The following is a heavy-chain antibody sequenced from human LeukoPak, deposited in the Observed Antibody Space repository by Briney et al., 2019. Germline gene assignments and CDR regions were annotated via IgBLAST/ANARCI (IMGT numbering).Heavy chain of an antibody. D-gene: IGHD3-22*01. CDR2: ISSSSSYI. J-gene: IGHJ4*02. CDR3: ARITYYYDSSGYLDY. Sequence: GGSLRLSCAASGFTFSSYSMNWVRQAPGKGLEWVSSISSSSSYIYYADYVKGRFTISKENAKNSLYLQMNSLRAEDTAVYYCARITYYYDSSGYLDYWGQGTLVTVSS. V-gene: IGHV3-21*01. CDR1: GFTFSSYS.